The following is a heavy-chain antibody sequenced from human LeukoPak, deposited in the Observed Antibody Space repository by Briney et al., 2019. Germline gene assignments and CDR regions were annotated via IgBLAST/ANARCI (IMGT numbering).Heavy chain of an antibody. V-gene: IGHV1-69*05. CDR3: ARDGLGSSYSNGWYAY. CDR2: IIPIFGTA. D-gene: IGHD6-19*01. Sequence: SVKASCKASGGTFSSYAISWVRQAPGPGLEWMGRIIPIFGTANYAQKFQGRVTIITDEYTSTAYLELSSLRSEDTAVYYCARDGLGSSYSNGWYAYWGQGTLVTVSS. J-gene: IGHJ4*02. CDR1: GGTFSSYA.